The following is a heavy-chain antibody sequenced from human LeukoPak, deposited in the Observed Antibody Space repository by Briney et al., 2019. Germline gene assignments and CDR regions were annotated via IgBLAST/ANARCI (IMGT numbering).Heavy chain of an antibody. Sequence: PGRSLRLSCAGSGFSFSRYWMAWVRQAPGRRLEWVASINQDVSRKHYVDSVKGRFTISRDNAKNSLFLQMNSLRVEDTAVYFCARLKDDVTKFDYWGQGTLVTVSS. D-gene: IGHD2-8*01. J-gene: IGHJ4*02. CDR2: INQDVSRK. CDR3: ARLKDDVTKFDY. CDR1: GFSFSRYW. V-gene: IGHV3-7*01.